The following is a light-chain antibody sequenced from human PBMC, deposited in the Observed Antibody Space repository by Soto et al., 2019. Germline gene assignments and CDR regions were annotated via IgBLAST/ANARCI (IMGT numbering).Light chain of an antibody. V-gene: IGKV1-5*01. CDR2: DAS. Sequence: DSQMTQCPSTLAASVGDMVTITCRASQTVGSWLAWYQQKPGTAPKFLIYDASTLESGVPSRFSGSGSGTEFTLTISSLQPDDFATYYCQQYDDYPLTFGGGTKVDIK. J-gene: IGKJ4*01. CDR1: QTVGSW. CDR3: QQYDDYPLT.